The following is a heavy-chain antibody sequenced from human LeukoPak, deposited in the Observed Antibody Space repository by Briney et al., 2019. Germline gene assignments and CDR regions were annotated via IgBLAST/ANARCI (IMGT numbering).Heavy chain of an antibody. CDR3: AKELSTVRDY. V-gene: IGHV3-23*01. CDR2: ISGSGSTR. Sequence: GGSLRLSCAASGFIFSSYALSWVRRAPGKGLEWVSTISGSGSTRHSADFVKGRFTISRDNSKNTLYLQMNSLRAEDTAVYYCAKELSTVRDYWGQGTLVTVSS. D-gene: IGHD3-10*01. J-gene: IGHJ4*02. CDR1: GFIFSSYA.